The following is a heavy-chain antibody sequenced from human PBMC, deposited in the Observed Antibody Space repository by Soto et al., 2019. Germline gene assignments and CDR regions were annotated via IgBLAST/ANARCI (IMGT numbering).Heavy chain of an antibody. CDR3: ARQYYFGSGSYYHRPFDF. CDR2: IYYSGNT. V-gene: IGHV4-39*01. J-gene: IGHJ4*02. D-gene: IGHD3-10*01. CDR1: GGSISSSSYY. Sequence: QLQLQESGPGLVKPSETLSLTCTVSGGSISSSSYYWGWIRQPPGKGLEWIGSIYYSGNTYYNPYLKSRVPISVDTAKTQFSLKLRSVTAADAAVYYCARQYYFGSGSYYHRPFDFWGQGTLVTVSS.